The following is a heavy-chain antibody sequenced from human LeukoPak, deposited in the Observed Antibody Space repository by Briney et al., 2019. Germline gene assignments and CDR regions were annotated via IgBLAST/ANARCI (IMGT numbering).Heavy chain of an antibody. Sequence: EASVKISCKASGYTFTGYYMHWVRQAPGQGLEWMGWINPNSGGTNYAQKFQGRVTMTRDTSISTAYMELSRLRSDDTAVYYCARGIRYYDILTGYTTFDHWGQGTLVTVSS. CDR2: INPNSGGT. J-gene: IGHJ4*02. CDR3: ARGIRYYDILTGYTTFDH. D-gene: IGHD3-9*01. CDR1: GYTFTGYY. V-gene: IGHV1-2*02.